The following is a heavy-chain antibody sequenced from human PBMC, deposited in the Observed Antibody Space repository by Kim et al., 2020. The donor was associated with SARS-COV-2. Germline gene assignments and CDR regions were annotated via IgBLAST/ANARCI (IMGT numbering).Heavy chain of an antibody. D-gene: IGHD2-15*01. CDR2: INHSGST. J-gene: IGHJ5*02. CDR3: ARAVGCGSCNTVTPRRYNWFDP. CDR1: GGSFSGYY. Sequence: SETLSLTCAVYGGSFSGYYWSWIRQPPGKGLEWIGEINHSGSTNYNPSLKSRVTISVDTSKNQFSLKLSSVTAADTAVYYCARAVGCGSCNTVTPRRYNWFDPWGQGTLVTVSS. V-gene: IGHV4-34*01.